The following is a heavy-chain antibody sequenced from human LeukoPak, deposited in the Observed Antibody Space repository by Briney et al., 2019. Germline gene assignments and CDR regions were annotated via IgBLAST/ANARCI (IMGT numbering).Heavy chain of an antibody. Sequence: SETLSLTCTVSGGSISSYYWSWIRQPPGKGLEWIGYIYYSGSTNYNPSLKSRVTISVDTSKNQFSLKLSSVTAADTAVYYCARRSVTYYWYFDLWGRGTLVTVSS. CDR3: ARRSVTYYWYFDL. D-gene: IGHD4-17*01. J-gene: IGHJ2*01. V-gene: IGHV4-59*01. CDR1: GGSISSYY. CDR2: IYYSGST.